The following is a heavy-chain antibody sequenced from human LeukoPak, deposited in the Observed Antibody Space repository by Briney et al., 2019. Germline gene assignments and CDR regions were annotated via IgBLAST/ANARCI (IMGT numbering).Heavy chain of an antibody. CDR1: GFTFSSYS. CDR2: ISSSSSTI. D-gene: IGHD3-10*01. Sequence: GGSLRLSCAASGFTFSSYSMNWVRQAPGKGLEWVSYISSSSSTIYYADSVKGRFTISRDNSKNTLYLQMNSLRAEDTAVYYCAREKYDGSPGNWFDPWGQGTLVTVSS. CDR3: AREKYDGSPGNWFDP. V-gene: IGHV3-48*01. J-gene: IGHJ5*02.